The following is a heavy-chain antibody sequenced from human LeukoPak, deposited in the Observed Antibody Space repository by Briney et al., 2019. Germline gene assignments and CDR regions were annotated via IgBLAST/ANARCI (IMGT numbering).Heavy chain of an antibody. CDR3: ATDSIAAADN. CDR1: GYTLTELS. V-gene: IGHV1-24*01. J-gene: IGHJ4*02. Sequence: ASVKVSCXVSGYTLTELSMHWVRQAPGKGLGWMGGFDPEDGETIYAQKFQGRVTMTEDTSTDTAYMELSSLRSEDTAVYYCATDSIAAADNWGQGTLVTVSS. D-gene: IGHD6-13*01. CDR2: FDPEDGET.